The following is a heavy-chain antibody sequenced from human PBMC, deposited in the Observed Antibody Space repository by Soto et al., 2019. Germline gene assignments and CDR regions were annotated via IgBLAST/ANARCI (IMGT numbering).Heavy chain of an antibody. CDR3: ARLGAYYQAMDS. CDR2: IYYAGTT. CDR1: GGSISSYC. D-gene: IGHD3-22*01. V-gene: IGHV4-59*08. J-gene: IGHJ1*01. Sequence: SETLSLTCTVSGGSISSYCWSWIRQPPGKGLEWIGYIYYAGTTTYNPSLQSRVSISLDTSKNEVSLKLTSVTAADTAVYFCARLGAYYQAMDSWGQGTLVTVSS.